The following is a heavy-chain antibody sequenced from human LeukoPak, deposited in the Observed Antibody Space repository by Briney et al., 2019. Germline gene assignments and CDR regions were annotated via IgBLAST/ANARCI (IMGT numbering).Heavy chain of an antibody. CDR1: GGPISSYY. V-gene: IGHV4-59*01. D-gene: IGHD3-22*01. CDR3: ARGGDDSSGYSDFDY. J-gene: IGHJ4*02. CDR2: IYYSGST. Sequence: SENLSLTCTVSGGPISSYYWSWIQQPPGKGLEWIGYIYYSGSTNYNPSLKSRVTISVDTSKNQFSLKLSSVTAADTAVYYCARGGDDSSGYSDFDYWGQGTLVTVSS.